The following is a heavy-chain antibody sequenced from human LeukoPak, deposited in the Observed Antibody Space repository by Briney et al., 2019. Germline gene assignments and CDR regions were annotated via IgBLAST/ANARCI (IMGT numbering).Heavy chain of an antibody. CDR2: IRYDGSNK. CDR3: ARALAYSSSSVDY. Sequence: GGSLRLSCAASGFTFSSYGMHWVRQAPGKGLEWVAFIRYDGSNKYYADSVKGRFTISRDNSKNTLYLQMNSLRAEDTAVYYCARALAYSSSSVDYWGQGTLVTASS. J-gene: IGHJ4*02. CDR1: GFTFSSYG. D-gene: IGHD6-6*01. V-gene: IGHV3-30*02.